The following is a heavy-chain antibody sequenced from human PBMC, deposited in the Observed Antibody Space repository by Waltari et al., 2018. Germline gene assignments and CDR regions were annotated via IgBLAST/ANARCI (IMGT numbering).Heavy chain of an antibody. Sequence: EVQLLESGGGLVQPGGSLRLSCAASGFTFSGYAMSWVRQAPGKGLEWVSAISGSGGSTYYADSVKGRFTISRDNSKNTLYLQMNSLRAEDTAIYYCAKDLRDIVATIDYWGQGTLVTVSS. CDR1: GFTFSGYA. V-gene: IGHV3-23*01. J-gene: IGHJ4*02. CDR3: AKDLRDIVATIDY. CDR2: ISGSGGST. D-gene: IGHD5-12*01.